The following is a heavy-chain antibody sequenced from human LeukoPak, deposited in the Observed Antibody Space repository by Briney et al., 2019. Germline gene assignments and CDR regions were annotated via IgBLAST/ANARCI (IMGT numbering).Heavy chain of an antibody. CDR3: ARDPLLWFGEAIDY. CDR1: GYTFTSYG. CDR2: ISAYNGNT. J-gene: IGHJ4*02. V-gene: IGHV1-18*01. D-gene: IGHD3-10*01. Sequence: EASVKVSCKASGYTFTSYGISWVRPAPGQGLEWMGRISAYNGNTNYAQKLQGRVTMTTDTSTSTAYMELRSLRSDDTAVYYCARDPLLWFGEAIDYWGQGTLVTVSS.